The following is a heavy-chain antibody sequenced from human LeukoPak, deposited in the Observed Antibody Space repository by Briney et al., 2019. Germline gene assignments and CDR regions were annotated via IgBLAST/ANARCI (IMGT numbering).Heavy chain of an antibody. CDR1: GGSISSYY. CDR2: IYYSGST. V-gene: IGHV4-59*01. Sequence: SETLSLTCTASGGSISSYYWSWIRQPPGKGLEWIGYIYYSGSTNYNPSLKSRVTISVDTSKNQFSLKLSSVIAADTAVYYCARVSGYDWESFFDYWGQGTLVTVSS. J-gene: IGHJ4*02. CDR3: ARVSGYDWESFFDY. D-gene: IGHD5-12*01.